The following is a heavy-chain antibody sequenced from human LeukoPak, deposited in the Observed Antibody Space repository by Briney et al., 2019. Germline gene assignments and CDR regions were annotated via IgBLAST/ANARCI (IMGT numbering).Heavy chain of an antibody. CDR3: ARSPVGVRKKHDF. Sequence: ASVKVSCKASGYTFTSYDINWVRQATGQGLEWMGWMNPTSGHTGYAQKFQGRVTMTRDTSISTAYMELNVLAAEATAVYYCARSPVGVRKKHDFWGQGTLVIVSS. D-gene: IGHD3-10*01. J-gene: IGHJ4*02. V-gene: IGHV1-8*01. CDR1: GYTFTSYD. CDR2: MNPTSGHT.